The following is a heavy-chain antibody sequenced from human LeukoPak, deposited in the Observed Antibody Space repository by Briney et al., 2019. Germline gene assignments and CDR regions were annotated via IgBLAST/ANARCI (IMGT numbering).Heavy chain of an antibody. CDR2: ISGSGGST. CDR3: ARRAGSYSHSYDY. CDR1: GFTFSSYA. Sequence: GGSLRLSCAASGFTFSSYAMNWVRQAPGKGLEWVSDISGSGGSTYYADSVKGRFTISRDNSKNTLYLQMNSLRAEDTAVYYCARRAGSYSHSYDYWGQGTLVTVSS. V-gene: IGHV3-23*01. J-gene: IGHJ4*02. D-gene: IGHD2-15*01.